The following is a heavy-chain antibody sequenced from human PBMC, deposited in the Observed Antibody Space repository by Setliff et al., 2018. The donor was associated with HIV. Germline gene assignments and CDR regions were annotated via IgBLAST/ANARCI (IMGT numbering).Heavy chain of an antibody. V-gene: IGHV1-69*06. Sequence: ASVKVSCKASGGTFSSYSISWVRQAPGQGLEWMGRILPIFGTRDYAQKFQGRVTITADKSTSTAYMELRSLRSEDTAVYYCARDHVFGSRTGFDPWGPGILVTVSS. CDR2: ILPIFGTR. D-gene: IGHD3-10*01. J-gene: IGHJ5*02. CDR1: GGTFSSYS. CDR3: ARDHVFGSRTGFDP.